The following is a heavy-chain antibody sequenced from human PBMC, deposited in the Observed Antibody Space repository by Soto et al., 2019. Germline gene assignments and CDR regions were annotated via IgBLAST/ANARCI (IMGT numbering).Heavy chain of an antibody. V-gene: IGHV3-33*01. J-gene: IGHJ4*02. CDR1: GFTFGSYG. Sequence: QVQLVESGGGVVQPGRSLRLSCAASGFTFGSYGMHWVRQAPGKGLEWVAIIWYDVSNKYYADSVKGRFTISRDNSKNTLYLQVNSLRAEDTAVYYCASSRAEVYFDYWGQGTLVTVSS. CDR3: ASSRAEVYFDY. CDR2: IWYDVSNK.